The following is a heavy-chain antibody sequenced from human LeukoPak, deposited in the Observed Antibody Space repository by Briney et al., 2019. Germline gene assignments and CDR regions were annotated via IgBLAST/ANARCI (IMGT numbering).Heavy chain of an antibody. Sequence: SVKVSCKASGGTFISYAISWLRQAPGQGLEWMGGIIPIFGTANYAQKFQGRVTITADESTSTAYMELSSLRSEDTAVYYCARGTCYDFWSGYSYFDYWGQGTLVTVSS. CDR1: GGTFISYA. D-gene: IGHD3-3*01. CDR2: IIPIFGTA. V-gene: IGHV1-69*13. CDR3: ARGTCYDFWSGYSYFDY. J-gene: IGHJ4*02.